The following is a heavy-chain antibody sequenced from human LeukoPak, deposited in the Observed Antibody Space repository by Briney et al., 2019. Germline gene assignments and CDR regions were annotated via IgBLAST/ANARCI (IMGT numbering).Heavy chain of an antibody. CDR3: ARQYSGTDSYFDF. V-gene: IGHV4-39*01. CDR2: SYYTGST. J-gene: IGHJ4*02. Sequence: SETLSLTCTVSGGSISSSSYYWGWIRQPPGKGLEWIGSSYYTGSTYYNPSLKSRSSISIDTSKNQFSLNLNSVTDADTSIVYRARQYSGTDSYFDFWGQGTLVTVS. CDR1: GGSISSSSYY. D-gene: IGHD1-26*01.